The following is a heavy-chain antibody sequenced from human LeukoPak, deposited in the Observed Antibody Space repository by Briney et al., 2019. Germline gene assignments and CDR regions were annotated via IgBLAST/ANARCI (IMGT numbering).Heavy chain of an antibody. CDR1: GGSISVYY. J-gene: IGHJ4*02. Sequence: SETLSLTCTVSGGSISVYYWSWIRQPAGKGLEWIGRIYTSGTTHYNPSFKSRVTMSVDTSKNQFSLKLSSMTAADTAVYYCARGPTTVTRAFDYWGQGTLVTVSS. CDR2: IYTSGTT. D-gene: IGHD4-17*01. V-gene: IGHV4-4*07. CDR3: ARGPTTVTRAFDY.